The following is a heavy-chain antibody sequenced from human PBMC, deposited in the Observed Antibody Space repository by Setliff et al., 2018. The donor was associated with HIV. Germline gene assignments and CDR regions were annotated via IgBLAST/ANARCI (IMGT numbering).Heavy chain of an antibody. D-gene: IGHD2-15*01. CDR1: GYTFTGYY. J-gene: IGHJ3*02. Sequence: SVKVSCKASGYTFTGYYIHWVRQAPGQGLQWMGRINPNSGGTNYARKFQGRVTMTRDTSISTAYMELSRLGSDDTAVYYCARGPNVVVVAAYDNWGRGEIVTVSS. V-gene: IGHV1-2*06. CDR2: INPNSGGT. CDR3: ARGPNVVVVAAYDN.